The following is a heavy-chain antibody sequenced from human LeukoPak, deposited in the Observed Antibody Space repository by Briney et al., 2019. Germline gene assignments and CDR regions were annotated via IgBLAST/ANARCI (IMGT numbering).Heavy chain of an antibody. V-gene: IGHV1-69*05. CDR2: IIPIFGIA. J-gene: IGHJ5*02. Sequence: ASVKVSCKASGGTFSSYAISWVRQAPGQGLEWMGGIIPIFGIANYAQKFQGRVTITTDESTSTAYMELSSLRSEDTAVYYCARDSNPTKYDFWSGYRTRGNWFDPWGQGTLVTVSS. CDR3: ARDSNPTKYDFWSGYRTRGNWFDP. CDR1: GGTFSSYA. D-gene: IGHD3-3*01.